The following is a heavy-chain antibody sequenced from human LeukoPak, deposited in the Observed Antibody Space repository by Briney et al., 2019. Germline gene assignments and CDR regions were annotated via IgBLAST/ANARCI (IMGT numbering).Heavy chain of an antibody. J-gene: IGHJ4*02. Sequence: GGSLRLSCAASGFTFSNYGMHWVRQAPGKGLEWVAFIWYDGSNKYYADSVKGRFTISRDNSKNTVYLQMNSLRAGDTAVYYCAKVLAVTSYGAKSIFDHWGQGTLVTVSS. CDR2: IWYDGSNK. D-gene: IGHD4-23*01. CDR1: GFTFSNYG. CDR3: AKVLAVTSYGAKSIFDH. V-gene: IGHV3-30*02.